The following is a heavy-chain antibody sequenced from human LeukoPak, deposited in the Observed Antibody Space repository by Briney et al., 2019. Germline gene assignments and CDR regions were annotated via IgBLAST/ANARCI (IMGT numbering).Heavy chain of an antibody. CDR1: GFTFRNYG. CDR3: AGDKRSRHFEH. D-gene: IGHD2-2*01. Sequence: GGSLRLSCAASGFTFRNYGMHWVRQAPGKGLEWVAVICYDGSNKYYADSVKGRFTISRDNSKNTLYLQMNSLRDGDTAVYYCAGDKRSRHFEHWGQGTLVIVSS. V-gene: IGHV3-33*01. CDR2: ICYDGSNK. J-gene: IGHJ4*02.